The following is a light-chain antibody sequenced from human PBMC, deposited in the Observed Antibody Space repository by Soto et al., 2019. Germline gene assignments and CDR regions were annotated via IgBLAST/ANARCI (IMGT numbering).Light chain of an antibody. CDR2: GTY. CDR3: QQYHTWSPFT. Sequence: EIVMTQSPATLSLSPGDTVTLSCRASQSVSSNLAWYQQKPGQAPRLLIYGTYTRDTGIPARFSGSGSGTEFTITIISMQSQDLAVFYCQQYHTWSPFTFGPGTQVHLK. J-gene: IGKJ3*01. CDR1: QSVSSN. V-gene: IGKV3D-15*01.